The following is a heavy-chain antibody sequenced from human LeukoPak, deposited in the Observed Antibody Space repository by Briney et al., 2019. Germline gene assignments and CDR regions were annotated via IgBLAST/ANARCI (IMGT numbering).Heavy chain of an antibody. Sequence: GVSLRLSCAASGFTFTNAWMTWVRQAPGKGLEWVGFIKSMTDGGTTYYAAPMKGRFTISRDDSKNTLYLQMNSLKTEDTAVYYCSTDIAPGYWGQGTLVTVSS. D-gene: IGHD2-15*01. V-gene: IGHV3-15*01. CDR2: IKSMTDGGTT. CDR1: GFTFTNAW. CDR3: STDIAPGY. J-gene: IGHJ4*02.